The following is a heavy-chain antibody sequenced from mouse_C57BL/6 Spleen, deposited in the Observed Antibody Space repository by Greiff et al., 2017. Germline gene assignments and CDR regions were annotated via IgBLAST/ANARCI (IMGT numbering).Heavy chain of an antibody. V-gene: IGHV5-4*01. CDR2: ISDGGSYT. CDR1: GFTFSSYA. Sequence: EVQRVESGGGLVKPGGSLKLSCAASGFTFSSYAMSWVRQTPEKRLEWVATISDGGSYTYYPDNVKGRFTISRDNAKNNLYLQMSHLKSEDTAMYYCARDWDYDSNYYAMDYWGQGTSVTVSS. CDR3: ARDWDYDSNYYAMDY. J-gene: IGHJ4*01. D-gene: IGHD2-4*01.